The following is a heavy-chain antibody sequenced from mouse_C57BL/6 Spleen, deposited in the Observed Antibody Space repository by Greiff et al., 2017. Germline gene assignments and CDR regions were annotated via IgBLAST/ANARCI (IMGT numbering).Heavy chain of an antibody. CDR3: VQDSSGYEAMDY. J-gene: IGHJ4*01. D-gene: IGHD3-2*02. V-gene: IGHV10-3*01. CDR1: GFTFNTYA. CDR2: IRSKSSNYAT. Sequence: VKLVESGGGLVQPKGSLKLSCAASGFTFNTYAMHWVRQAPGKGLEWVAHIRSKSSNYATYYADSVKDRFTISRDDSQSMLYLQMNNLKTEDTAMYYCVQDSSGYEAMDYWGQGTSVTVSS.